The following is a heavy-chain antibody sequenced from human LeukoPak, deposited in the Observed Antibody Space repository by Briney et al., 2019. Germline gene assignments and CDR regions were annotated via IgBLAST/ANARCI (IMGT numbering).Heavy chain of an antibody. Sequence: SGGSLRLSCAASGFTFSSYAMSWVRQAPGKGLEWVSAISGSGGSTYYADSVKGRFTISRDNSKNMLYLQMNSLRAEDTAVYYCAKDPKNLVGANWFDPWGQGTLVTVSS. CDR1: GFTFSSYA. D-gene: IGHD1-26*01. J-gene: IGHJ5*02. CDR3: AKDPKNLVGANWFDP. V-gene: IGHV3-23*01. CDR2: ISGSGGST.